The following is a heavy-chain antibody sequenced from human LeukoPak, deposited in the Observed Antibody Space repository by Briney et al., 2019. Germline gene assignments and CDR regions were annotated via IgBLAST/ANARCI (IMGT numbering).Heavy chain of an antibody. CDR1: GFTFSSYW. CDR3: ARDLRDIVVVPGDY. Sequence: GGSLRLSCAASGFTFSSYWMSWVRQAPGKGLEWVANIKQDGSEKYHVDSVKGRFTISRDNAKNSLYLQMNSLRAEDTAVYYCARDLRDIVVVPGDYWGQGTLVTVSS. D-gene: IGHD2-2*01. J-gene: IGHJ4*02. V-gene: IGHV3-7*01. CDR2: IKQDGSEK.